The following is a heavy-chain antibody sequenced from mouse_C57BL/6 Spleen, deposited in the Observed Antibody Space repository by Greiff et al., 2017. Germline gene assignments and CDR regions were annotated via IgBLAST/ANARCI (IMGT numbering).Heavy chain of an antibody. CDR1: GYTFTSYW. V-gene: IGHV1-53*01. Sequence: VQLQQPGTELVKPGASVKLSCKASGYTFTSYWMHWVKQRPGQGLEWIGNINPSNGGTNYNEKFKSKATLTVDKSSSTAYMQLSSLTSEDSAVYDCARWGDGDYEKYFDVWGTGTTVTVSS. CDR3: ARWGDGDYEKYFDV. J-gene: IGHJ1*03. CDR2: INPSNGGT. D-gene: IGHD2-13*01.